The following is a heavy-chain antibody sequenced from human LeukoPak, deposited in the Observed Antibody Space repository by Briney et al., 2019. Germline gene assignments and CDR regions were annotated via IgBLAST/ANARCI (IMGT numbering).Heavy chain of an antibody. D-gene: IGHD2/OR15-2a*01. CDR2: IIGSGSST. CDR3: ARDRTSYEYYFDY. CDR1: GFTFSSYT. J-gene: IGHJ4*02. V-gene: IGHV3-23*01. Sequence: GSLRLSCAASGFTFSSYTMTWVRQAPGKGLEWISCIIGSGSSTYYADSVKGRFTISRDIFQNTLYLQMNSPRAEDTAVYYCARDRTSYEYYFDYWGQGTLVTVSS.